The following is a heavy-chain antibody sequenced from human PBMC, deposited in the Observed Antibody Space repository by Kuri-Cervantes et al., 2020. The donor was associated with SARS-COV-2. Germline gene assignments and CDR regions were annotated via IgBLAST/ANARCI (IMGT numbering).Heavy chain of an antibody. CDR3: VRSFDH. CDR1: GFTFSSNW. CDR2: INEDGSAK. Sequence: GESLKISCAASGFTFSSNWMSWVRQAPGKGLEWVANINEDGSAKNYVDSVKGRFTISRDNAKNSLDLQMNSLGPEDTAVYYCVRSFDHWGQGHLVTVSS. V-gene: IGHV3-7*01. J-gene: IGHJ4*02.